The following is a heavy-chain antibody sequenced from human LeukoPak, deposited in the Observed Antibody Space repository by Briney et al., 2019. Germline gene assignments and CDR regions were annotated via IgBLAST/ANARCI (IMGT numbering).Heavy chain of an antibody. J-gene: IGHJ1*01. CDR1: GGTFSSYA. D-gene: IGHD3-22*01. CDR2: IIPILGIA. Sequence: SVKVSCKASGGTFSSYAISWVRQAPGQGLEWMGRIIPILGIANYAQKFQGRVTITADKSTSTAYMELSSLRSEDTAVYYCARAYYYDSSGYPEYFQHWGQGTLVTVSS. V-gene: IGHV1-69*04. CDR3: ARAYYYDSSGYPEYFQH.